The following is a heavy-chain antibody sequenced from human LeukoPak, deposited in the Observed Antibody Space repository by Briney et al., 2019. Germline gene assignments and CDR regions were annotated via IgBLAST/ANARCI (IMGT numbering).Heavy chain of an antibody. Sequence: GGSLRLSCAASGFSFSSSAMSWVRQAPGKGLEWVSSISSGSSYIYYADSVKGRFTISRDNAKNSLYLQMNSLRAEDTAVYYCARDIAGISDYWGQGTLVTVSS. CDR1: GFSFSSSA. V-gene: IGHV3-21*01. CDR2: ISSGSSYI. J-gene: IGHJ4*02. CDR3: ARDIAGISDY. D-gene: IGHD1-14*01.